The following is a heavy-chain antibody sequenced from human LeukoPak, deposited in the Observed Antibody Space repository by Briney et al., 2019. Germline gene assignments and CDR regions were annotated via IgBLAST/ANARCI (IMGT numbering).Heavy chain of an antibody. CDR2: IYYSGST. CDR3: ARAQGTLGYYDSSGYYFDY. V-gene: IGHV4-59*08. Sequence: SETLSLTCTVSGGSISSYYWSWIRQPPGKGLEWIGYIYYSGSTNYNPSLKSRVTISVDTSKNQFSLKLSSVTAADTAVYYCARAQGTLGYYDSSGYYFDYWGQGTLVTVSS. CDR1: GGSISSYY. J-gene: IGHJ4*02. D-gene: IGHD3-22*01.